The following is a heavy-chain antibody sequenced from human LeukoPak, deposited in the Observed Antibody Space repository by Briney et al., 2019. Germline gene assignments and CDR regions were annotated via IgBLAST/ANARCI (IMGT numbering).Heavy chain of an antibody. CDR1: GGSFSGYY. CDR3: ARGGTYYDYVWGSYRGYYFDY. D-gene: IGHD3-16*01. V-gene: IGHV4-34*01. J-gene: IGHJ4*02. CDR2: INHRGST. Sequence: ASETLSLTCAVYGGSFSGYYWSWIRQPPGKGREWIGEINHRGSTNYNPSLKSRVTISVDTSKNQFSLKLSSVTAADTAVYYCARGGTYYDYVWGSYRGYYFDYWGQGTLVTVSS.